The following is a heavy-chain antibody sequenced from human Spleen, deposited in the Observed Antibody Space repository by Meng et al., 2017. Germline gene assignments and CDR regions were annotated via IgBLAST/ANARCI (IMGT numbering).Heavy chain of an antibody. V-gene: IGHV3-23*01. Sequence: GGSLRFSCAAPGFTFSIYPMSWVRQAPGKGLEWVSAMSGSGLSKYYADSVKGRFTISRDNSENTRYLRINSLGAEDTAVYYCAKTIPGMAVASNFDYWGQGTLVTVSS. J-gene: IGHJ4*02. CDR1: GFTFSIYP. CDR2: MSGSGLSK. CDR3: AKTIPGMAVASNFDY. D-gene: IGHD6-19*01.